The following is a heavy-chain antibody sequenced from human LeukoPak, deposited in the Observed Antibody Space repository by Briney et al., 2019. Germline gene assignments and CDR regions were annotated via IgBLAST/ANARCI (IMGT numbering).Heavy chain of an antibody. J-gene: IGHJ4*02. D-gene: IGHD6-19*01. Sequence: GGSLRLSCAASGFTFSSYEMNWVRQAPGKGLEWVSYISSSGSTIYYAGSVKGRFTISRDNAKNSLYLQMNSLRAEDTAVYYCASTSGWYEPIDYWGQGTLVTVSS. CDR2: ISSSGSTI. V-gene: IGHV3-48*03. CDR1: GFTFSSYE. CDR3: ASTSGWYEPIDY.